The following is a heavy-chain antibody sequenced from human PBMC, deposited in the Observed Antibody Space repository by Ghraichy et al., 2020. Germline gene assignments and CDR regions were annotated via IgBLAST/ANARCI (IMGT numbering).Heavy chain of an antibody. CDR1: GGSFSGYY. D-gene: IGHD5-24*01. Sequence: SETLSLTCAVYGGSFSGYYWSWIRQPPGKGLEWIGEINHSGSTNYNPSLKSRVTISVDTSKNQFSLKLSSVTAADTAVYYCARGGYRLKYFQHWGQGTLVTVSS. V-gene: IGHV4-34*01. CDR3: ARGGYRLKYFQH. J-gene: IGHJ1*01. CDR2: INHSGST.